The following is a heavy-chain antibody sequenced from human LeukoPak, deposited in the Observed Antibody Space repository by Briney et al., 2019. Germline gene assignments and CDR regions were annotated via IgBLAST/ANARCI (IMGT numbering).Heavy chain of an antibody. Sequence: SQTLSLTCAISGDSVSNNSAAWNWIRQSPSRGLEWLGRTYYRSKWYNDYAVSVKGRITINPDTSKNQFSLQLNSVTPEDTAVYYCARENTLVRGTRNPFDYWGRGTLVTVSS. J-gene: IGHJ4*02. CDR3: ARENTLVRGTRNPFDY. CDR2: TYYRSKWYN. D-gene: IGHD3-10*01. V-gene: IGHV6-1*01. CDR1: GDSVSNNSAA.